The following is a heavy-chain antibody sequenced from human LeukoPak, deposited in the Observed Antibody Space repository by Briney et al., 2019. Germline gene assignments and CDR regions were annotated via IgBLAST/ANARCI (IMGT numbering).Heavy chain of an antibody. CDR2: IRYDGSNK. V-gene: IGHV3-30*02. CDR3: AEPTYYYGSGTESMPY. CDR1: GFTFSSYG. Sequence: PGGSLRLSCAASGFTFSSYGMHWVRQAPGKGLEWVAFIRYDGSNKYYADSVKGRFTISRDNSKNTLYLQMNSLRAEDTAVYYCAEPTYYYGSGTESMPYWGQGTLVTVSS. J-gene: IGHJ4*02. D-gene: IGHD3-10*01.